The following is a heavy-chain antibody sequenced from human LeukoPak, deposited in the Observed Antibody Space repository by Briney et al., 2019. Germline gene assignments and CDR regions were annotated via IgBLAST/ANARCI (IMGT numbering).Heavy chain of an antibody. CDR3: ARDGAYYDFWSGYSLYYYYMDV. J-gene: IGHJ6*03. CDR2: ISSSSSYI. V-gene: IGHV3-21*01. Sequence: ETLSLTCAVYGGSFSGYYWSWIRQPPGKGLEWVSSISSSSSYIYYADSVKGRFTISRDNAKNSLYLQMNSLRAEDTAVYYCARDGAYYDFWSGYSLYYYYMDVWGKGTTVTVSS. D-gene: IGHD3-3*01. CDR1: GGSFSGYY.